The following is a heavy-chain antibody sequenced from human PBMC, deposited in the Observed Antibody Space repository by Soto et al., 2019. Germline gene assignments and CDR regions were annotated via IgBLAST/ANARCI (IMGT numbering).Heavy chain of an antibody. CDR3: ARDPKLNRNYDSWLDKTRGHGDFDL. CDR1: GFTFSSYG. J-gene: IGHJ2*01. D-gene: IGHD1-7*01. V-gene: IGHV3-33*01. CDR2: IWYDGSHK. Sequence: QVQLVESGGGVVQPGRSLRLSCAASGFTFSSYGMHWVRQAPGKGLEWVEVIWYDGSHKFYVGSVKGRFTISIDNSKNTLYLQMNTLRADDTAMYSCARDPKLNRNYDSWLDKTRGHGDFDLWCRGTLVTVSS.